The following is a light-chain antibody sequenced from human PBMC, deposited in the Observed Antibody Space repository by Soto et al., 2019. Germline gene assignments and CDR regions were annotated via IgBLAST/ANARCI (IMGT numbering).Light chain of an antibody. CDR2: EAS. J-gene: IGKJ1*01. CDR3: QQYKSYPWT. CDR1: QSIGNW. V-gene: IGKV1-5*03. Sequence: IRMTQSPSIQSASIGDRVIITCRASQSIGNWLAWYQQKPGRAPKFLMYEASSLESGVPSRFSGSGSGTEFTLTISGLQPDDFATYYCQQYKSYPWTFGQGTNVEIK.